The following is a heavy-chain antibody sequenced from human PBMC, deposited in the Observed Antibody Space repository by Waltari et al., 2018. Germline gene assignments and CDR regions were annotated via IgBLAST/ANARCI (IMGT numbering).Heavy chain of an antibody. V-gene: IGHV2-5*01. CDR1: GFSLSTSGVG. Sequence: QITLKESGPTLVKPTQTLTLTCTFSGFSLSTSGVGVGWIRQPPGKALEWLALIYWNDDKRYSPSLKSRLTITKDTSKNQVVLTMTNMDPVDTATYYCAHHYLAQFRGLDWFDPWGQGTLVTVSS. D-gene: IGHD1-26*01. J-gene: IGHJ5*02. CDR3: AHHYLAQFRGLDWFDP. CDR2: IYWNDDK.